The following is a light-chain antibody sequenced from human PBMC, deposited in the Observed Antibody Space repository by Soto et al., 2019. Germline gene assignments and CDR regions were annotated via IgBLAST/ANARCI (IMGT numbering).Light chain of an antibody. CDR2: KVS. J-gene: IGKJ1*01. CDR1: QSISSW. Sequence: DSQMTQSPSTLSASVGDRVTITCRASQSISSWLAWYQQKPGKAPRLLIYKVSNLESGVPSRFSGSGSGTEFTLTISSLQPDDSATYYCQQYNDNWTFGQGTKVDIK. CDR3: QQYNDNWT. V-gene: IGKV1-5*03.